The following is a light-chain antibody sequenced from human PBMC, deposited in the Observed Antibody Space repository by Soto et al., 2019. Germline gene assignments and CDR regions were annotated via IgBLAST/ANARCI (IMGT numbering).Light chain of an antibody. CDR2: DAS. J-gene: IGKJ2*01. V-gene: IGKV3-11*01. CDR1: QSVSSY. CDR3: QQYGHSPYT. Sequence: EVVMTQSPATLSVSPGERATLSCRASQSVSSYLAWYQQKPGQAPRLLIYDASNRATGIPARFSGSGSGTDFTLTISSLEPEDFAVYYCQQYGHSPYTFGQGTKVDIK.